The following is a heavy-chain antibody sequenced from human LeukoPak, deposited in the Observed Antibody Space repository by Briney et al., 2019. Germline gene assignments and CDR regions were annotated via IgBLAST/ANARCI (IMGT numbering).Heavy chain of an antibody. D-gene: IGHD3-10*01. V-gene: IGHV3-30*03. CDR1: GFTFSSYG. CDR2: ISYDGSNK. Sequence: GRSLRLSCAASGFTFSSYGMHWVRQAPGKGLEWVAGISYDGSNKYYADSVKGRFTISRDNSKNTLYLQMNSLRAEDTAVYYCCSYYYGSTTDNYFDYWGQGTLVTVSS. J-gene: IGHJ4*02. CDR3: CSYYYGSTTDNYFDY.